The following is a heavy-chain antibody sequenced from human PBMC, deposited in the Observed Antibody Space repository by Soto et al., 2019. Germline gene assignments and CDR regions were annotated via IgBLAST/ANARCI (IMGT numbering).Heavy chain of an antibody. CDR1: GGSINSYY. CDR2: IYYSGST. J-gene: IGHJ6*02. V-gene: IGHV4-59*01. D-gene: IGHD2-15*01. CDR3: ARDSIDYYYGMDV. Sequence: PAETLSLTCTVSGGSINSYYWSWIRQPPGKGLEWIGYIYYSGSTNYNPSLKSRVTISVDTSKNQFSLKLSSVTAADTAVYYCARDSIDYYYGMDVWGQGTTVTVSS.